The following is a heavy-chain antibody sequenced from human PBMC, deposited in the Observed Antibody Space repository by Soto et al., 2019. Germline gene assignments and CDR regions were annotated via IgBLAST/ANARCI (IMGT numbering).Heavy chain of an antibody. J-gene: IGHJ4*02. CDR3: ARGHMTPYY. V-gene: IGHV4-34*01. CDR1: GGSFSGYY. Sequence: SETLSLTCAVYGGSFSGYYWSWIRQPPGKGLEWIGEINHSGSTNYNPSLKSRVTISVDTSKNQFSLKLSSVTAADTAVYYCARGHMTPYYWGQGTLVTVSS. D-gene: IGHD2-15*01. CDR2: INHSGST.